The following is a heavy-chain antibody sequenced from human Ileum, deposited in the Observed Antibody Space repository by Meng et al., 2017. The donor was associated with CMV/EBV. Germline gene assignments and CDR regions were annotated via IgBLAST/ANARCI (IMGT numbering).Heavy chain of an antibody. CDR2: ISTPGT. V-gene: IGHV3-23*01. D-gene: IGHD6-19*01. CDR3: AKDLMAVVGAKADY. Sequence: CASSGFTFRRYAMRWVRQAPGKGLGWVSAISTPGTYYAASVEDRFIISRDNSNSMLYLRMDSLRAEDSAIYCCAKDLMAVVGAKADYWGHRALVTVSS. J-gene: IGHJ4*01. CDR1: GFTFRRYA.